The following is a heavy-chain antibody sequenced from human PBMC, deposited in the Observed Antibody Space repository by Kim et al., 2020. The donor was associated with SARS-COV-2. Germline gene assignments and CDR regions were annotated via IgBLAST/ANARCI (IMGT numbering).Heavy chain of an antibody. CDR1: GYTFTSYG. Sequence: ASVKVSCQASGYTFTSYGISWVRQAPGQGLEWMGWISAYNGNTNYAQKLQGRVTMTTDTSTSTAYMELRSLRSDDTAVYYCAREEVVTGWFDPWGQGTLVTVSS. V-gene: IGHV1-18*01. J-gene: IGHJ5*02. CDR3: AREEVVTGWFDP. D-gene: IGHD2-15*01. CDR2: ISAYNGNT.